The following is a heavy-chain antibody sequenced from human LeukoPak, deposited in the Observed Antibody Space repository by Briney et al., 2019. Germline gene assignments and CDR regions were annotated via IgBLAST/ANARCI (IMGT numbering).Heavy chain of an antibody. J-gene: IGHJ6*02. CDR1: GYTFTGYY. CDR3: ARVYSRTPFYAFWSGYPDYYYYYGMDV. V-gene: IGHV1-2*02. Sequence: ASVKVSCKASGYTFTGYYMHWVRQAPGQGLEWMGWINPNSGGTNYAQKFQGRVTMTRDASISTADMELSRLRSDDTAVSYCARVYSRTPFYAFWSGYPDYYYYYGMDVWGPGTTVTVSS. CDR2: INPNSGGT. D-gene: IGHD3-3*01.